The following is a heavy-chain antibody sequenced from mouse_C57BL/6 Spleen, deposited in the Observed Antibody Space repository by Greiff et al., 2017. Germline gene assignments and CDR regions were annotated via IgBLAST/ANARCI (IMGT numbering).Heavy chain of an antibody. V-gene: IGHV1-15*01. Sequence: VQLQQSGAELVRPGASVTLSCKASGYTFTDYEMHWVKQTPVHGLEWIGAIDPETGGTAYNQKFKGKAILTADKSSSTAYMELRSLTSEDSAVYYCTTTGTLYAMDYWGQGTSVTVSS. CDR2: IDPETGGT. CDR1: GYTFTDYE. J-gene: IGHJ4*01. D-gene: IGHD4-1*02. CDR3: TTTGTLYAMDY.